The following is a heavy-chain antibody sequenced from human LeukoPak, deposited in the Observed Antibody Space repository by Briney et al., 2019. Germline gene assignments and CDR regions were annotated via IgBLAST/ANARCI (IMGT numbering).Heavy chain of an antibody. J-gene: IGHJ4*02. CDR3: ARTIQLWPGGMAGRSDY. CDR1: GFTFSSYS. Sequence: GGSLRLSCAASGFTFSSYSMNWVRQAPGKGLEWVSSISSSSSYIYYADSVKGRFTISRDNAKNSLYLQMNSLRAEDTAVYYCARTIQLWPGGMAGRSDYWGQGTLVTVSS. V-gene: IGHV3-21*01. CDR2: ISSSSSYI. D-gene: IGHD5-18*01.